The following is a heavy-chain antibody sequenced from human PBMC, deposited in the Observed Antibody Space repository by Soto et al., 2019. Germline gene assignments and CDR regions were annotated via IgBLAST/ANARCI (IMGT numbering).Heavy chain of an antibody. CDR3: AKDQRITHYYGMDV. J-gene: IGHJ6*02. D-gene: IGHD3-10*01. Sequence: EVQLLESGGGLVQPGGSLRLSCAASGFTFSSYAMSWVRQAPGKGLEWVSAISGSGGSTYYADSVKGRFTISRDTSKDTLYLQMNSLRAEDTAVYYCAKDQRITHYYGMDVWGQGTTVTVSS. CDR2: ISGSGGST. V-gene: IGHV3-23*01. CDR1: GFTFSSYA.